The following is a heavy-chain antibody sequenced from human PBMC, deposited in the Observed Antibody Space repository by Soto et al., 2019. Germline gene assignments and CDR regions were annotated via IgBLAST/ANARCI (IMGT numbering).Heavy chain of an antibody. CDR1: GFTFSSYG. J-gene: IGHJ5*02. D-gene: IGHD4-17*01. V-gene: IGHV3-30*18. Sequence: GGSLRLSCAASGFTFSSYGMHWVRQAPGKGLEWVAVISYDGSNKYYADSVKGRFTISRDNSKNTLYLQMNSLKAEDTAVYYCAKDRRMTRVGWFDPWGQGTLVTVSS. CDR2: ISYDGSNK. CDR3: AKDRRMTRVGWFDP.